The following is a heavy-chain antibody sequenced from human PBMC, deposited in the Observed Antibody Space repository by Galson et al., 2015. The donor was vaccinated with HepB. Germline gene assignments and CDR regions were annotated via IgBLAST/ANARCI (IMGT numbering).Heavy chain of an antibody. V-gene: IGHV5-51*01. Sequence: QSGAEVKKPGESLKISCKGSGYTFTSYWIGWVRQRPGKGLEWMGFIYPSDSDYRYGPSFQGQVTISADKSVSTAYLEWSSLKASDTATYYCVVYASSWHSPQMDYWGQGVLVTVSS. J-gene: IGHJ4*02. CDR3: VVYASSWHSPQMDY. CDR1: GYTFTSYW. D-gene: IGHD6-13*01. CDR2: IYPSDSDY.